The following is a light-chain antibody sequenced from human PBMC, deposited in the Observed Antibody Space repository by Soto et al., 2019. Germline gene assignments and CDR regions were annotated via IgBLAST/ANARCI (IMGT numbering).Light chain of an antibody. Sequence: QSSLTQPASLSGSPVQSITISCTGTSRDICACYYVSWFQQHPGKAPKLMISEVNNRPSGVSNRFYGSKSGNTAYLNTSGLQVEYAAEYFCLSVTTTXTHVLGTGTKVXV. V-gene: IGLV2-14*01. CDR2: EVN. CDR1: SRDICACYY. J-gene: IGLJ1*01. CDR3: LSVTTTXTHV.